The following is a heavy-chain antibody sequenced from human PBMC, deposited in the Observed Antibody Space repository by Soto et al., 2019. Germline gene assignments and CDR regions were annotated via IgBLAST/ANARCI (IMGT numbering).Heavy chain of an antibody. D-gene: IGHD5-12*01. CDR3: ARREYSGYDLGYFDY. CDR2: IYYSGST. V-gene: IGHV4-59*08. J-gene: IGHJ4*02. Sequence: PSETLSLTCTVSGGSISSYYWSWIRQPPGKGLEWIGYIYYSGSTNYNPSLKSRVTISVDTSKNQFSLKLSSVTAADTAVYYCARREYSGYDLGYFDYWGQGTLVTVSS. CDR1: GGSISSYY.